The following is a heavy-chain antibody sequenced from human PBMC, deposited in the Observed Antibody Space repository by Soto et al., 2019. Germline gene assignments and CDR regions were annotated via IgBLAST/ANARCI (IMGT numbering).Heavy chain of an antibody. J-gene: IGHJ6*02. Sequence: VSGESRNNNYRRWARQPPGKGLEWIGSIYYSGATNYNPSLKSRVTMSADTSKNKFSINLRSVTAADTAIYYCARAMGYWGPYYYSYGLDVWGQGTTVTVSS. V-gene: IGHV4-59*01. CDR1: GESRNNNY. CDR3: ARAMGYWGPYYYSYGLDV. CDR2: IYYSGAT. D-gene: IGHD7-27*01.